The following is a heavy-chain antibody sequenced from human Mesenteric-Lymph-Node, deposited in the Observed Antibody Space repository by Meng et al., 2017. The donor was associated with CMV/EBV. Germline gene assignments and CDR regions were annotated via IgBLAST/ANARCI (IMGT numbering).Heavy chain of an antibody. Sequence: GESLKISCAASGFTFSSYAMSWVRQAPGKGLEWVSAISGSGGSTYYADSVKGRFTISRDNAKNSLYLQMNSLRVEDMAVYYCARAVRGWFDPWGQGTLVTVSS. CDR1: GFTFSSYA. D-gene: IGHD3-10*02. CDR2: ISGSGGST. J-gene: IGHJ5*02. CDR3: ARAVRGWFDP. V-gene: IGHV3-23*01.